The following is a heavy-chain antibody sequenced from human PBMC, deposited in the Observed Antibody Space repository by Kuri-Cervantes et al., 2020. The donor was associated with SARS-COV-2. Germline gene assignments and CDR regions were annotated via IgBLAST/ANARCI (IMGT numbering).Heavy chain of an antibody. D-gene: IGHD6-6*01. J-gene: IGHJ4*02. CDR3: ARDQGSSGADFDY. Sequence: GGSLRLSSAASGFSFSNAWMNLVRQAPGKGLEWVSYISSSGSTIYYADSVKGRFTISRDNAKNSLYLQMNSLRAEDTAVYYCARDQGSSGADFDYWGQGTLVTVSS. CDR2: ISSSGSTI. V-gene: IGHV3-48*04. CDR1: GFSFSNAW.